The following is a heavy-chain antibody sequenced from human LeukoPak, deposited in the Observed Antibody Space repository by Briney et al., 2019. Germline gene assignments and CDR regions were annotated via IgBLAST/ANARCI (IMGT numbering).Heavy chain of an antibody. V-gene: IGHV3-7*01. CDR3: ARDGATRGSGSFGD. D-gene: IGHD3-10*01. Sequence: TGGSLRLSCKASGFTFGRYWMSWVRQAPGKGLEWVANINQDGSEKHYVDSMKGRFTISRDNVRNSLFLQVNSLRVEDTASYYCARDGATRGSGSFGDWGQGTLLTVSS. CDR2: INQDGSEK. CDR1: GFTFGRYW. J-gene: IGHJ4*02.